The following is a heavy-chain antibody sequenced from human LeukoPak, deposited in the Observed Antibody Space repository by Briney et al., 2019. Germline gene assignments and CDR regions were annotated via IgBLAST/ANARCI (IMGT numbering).Heavy chain of an antibody. CDR1: GGSFSGYY. J-gene: IGHJ4*02. Sequence: ETLSLTCAVYGGSFSGYYWSWVRQAPGKGLEWVSAISGSGGSTYYADSVKGRFTISRDNSKNTLYLQMNSLRAEDTAVYYCAKDPDYGGNLGGFDYWGQGTLVTVSS. CDR3: AKDPDYGGNLGGFDY. CDR2: ISGSGGST. V-gene: IGHV3-23*01. D-gene: IGHD4-23*01.